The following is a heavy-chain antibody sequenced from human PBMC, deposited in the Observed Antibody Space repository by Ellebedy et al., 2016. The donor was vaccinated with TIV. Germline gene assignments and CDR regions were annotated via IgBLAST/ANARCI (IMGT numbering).Heavy chain of an antibody. Sequence: GESLKISCAASGFTFSSYWMSWVRQAPGKGLEWVSGISGSGGSTYYADYVKGRFTISRDNSKNTLYLQMNSLRAEDTAVYYCVDILSGYSDYWGQGTLVTVSS. CDR3: VDILSGYSDY. CDR1: GFTFSSYW. J-gene: IGHJ4*02. D-gene: IGHD3-9*01. CDR2: ISGSGGST. V-gene: IGHV3-23*01.